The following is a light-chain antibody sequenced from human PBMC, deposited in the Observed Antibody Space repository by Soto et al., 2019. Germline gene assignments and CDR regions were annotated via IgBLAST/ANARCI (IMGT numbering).Light chain of an antibody. CDR3: QQYGSSPKT. CDR1: QSVSSSY. CDR2: GAS. J-gene: IGKJ5*01. Sequence: ENVLTQSPGTLSLSPGERATLSCRASQSVSSSYLAWYQQKPGQAPRLLIYGASSRATGIPDRFSGSGSETDSTLTISRLEPEDFAVYYCQQYGSSPKTFGQGTRLEIK. V-gene: IGKV3-20*01.